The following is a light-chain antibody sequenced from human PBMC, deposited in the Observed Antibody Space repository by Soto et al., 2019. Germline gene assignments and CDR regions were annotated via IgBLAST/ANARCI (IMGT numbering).Light chain of an antibody. Sequence: EIVLTQSPGTVSLSPGETATLSCRASQTVTSGYLAWYQQRPGQAPRLLIHVTSSRATGIPDRFSGRGSGKDFTLPINRLELEVFAVYYCQQYGISLLFGGGTRGE. J-gene: IGKJ4*01. CDR1: QTVTSGY. CDR3: QQYGISLL. CDR2: VTS. V-gene: IGKV3-20*01.